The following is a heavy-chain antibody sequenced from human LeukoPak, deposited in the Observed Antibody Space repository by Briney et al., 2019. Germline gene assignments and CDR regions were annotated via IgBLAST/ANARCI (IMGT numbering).Heavy chain of an antibody. Sequence: GGSLRLSCAASGFTFTSYAMTWVRQAPGKGLEWVSGISGSGANTYYADSVKGRFTISRDNAKNTLYLQMNSLRAEDTAVYYCAKGVGAWPYYYFDYCGQGTLVTVSS. CDR3: AKGVGAWPYYYFDY. D-gene: IGHD2-21*02. CDR1: GFTFTSYA. J-gene: IGHJ4*02. V-gene: IGHV3-23*01. CDR2: ISGSGANT.